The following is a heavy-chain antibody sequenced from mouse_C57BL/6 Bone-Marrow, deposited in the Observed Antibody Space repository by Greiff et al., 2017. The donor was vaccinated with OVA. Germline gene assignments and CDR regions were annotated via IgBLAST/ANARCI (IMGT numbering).Heavy chain of an antibody. D-gene: IGHD2-5*01. CDR3: ATYSNFYAMDY. J-gene: IGHJ4*01. CDR2: FHPYNDDT. Sequence: VMLVESGAELVKPGASVKMSCKASGYTFTTYPIEWMKQNHGKSLEWIGNFHPYNDDTKYNEKFKGNATLTVEKSSSTVYLELSRLTSDDSTVYYCATYSNFYAMDYWGQGTSVTVSS. CDR1: GYTFTTYP. V-gene: IGHV1-47*01.